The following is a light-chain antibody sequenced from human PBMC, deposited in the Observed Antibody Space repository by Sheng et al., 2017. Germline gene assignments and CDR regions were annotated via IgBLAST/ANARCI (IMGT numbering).Light chain of an antibody. CDR2: DVS. J-gene: IGLJ1*01. CDR1: SSDVGDYNY. V-gene: IGLV2-11*01. Sequence: QSALTQPASVSASPGQAITISCTGTSSDVGDYNYVSWYQQHPGKAPKLMVYDVSKRPSGVPDRFSGSKSGNTASLTISGLQAEDEADYYCCSYAGSYRVFGTGTKVTVL. CDR3: CSYAGSYRV.